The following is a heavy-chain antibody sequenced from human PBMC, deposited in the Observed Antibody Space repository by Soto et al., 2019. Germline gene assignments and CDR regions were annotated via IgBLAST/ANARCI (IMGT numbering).Heavy chain of an antibody. V-gene: IGHV4-31*03. J-gene: IGHJ6*02. CDR1: GGSISSGGYY. D-gene: IGHD2-15*01. CDR2: IYYSGST. CDR3: AKNGAGYCSGGSCSYGPTGGMDV. Sequence: SETLSLTCTVSGGSISSGGYYWSWIRQHPGKGLEWIGYIYYSGSTYYNPSLKSRVTISVDTSKNQFSLKLSSVTAADTAVYYCAKNGAGYCSGGSCSYGPTGGMDVWGQGTTVTVSS.